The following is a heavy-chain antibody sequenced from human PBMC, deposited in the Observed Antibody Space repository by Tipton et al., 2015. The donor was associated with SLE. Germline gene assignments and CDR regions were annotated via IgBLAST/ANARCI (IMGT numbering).Heavy chain of an antibody. Sequence: TLSLTCTVSGGSITFRGYYWCWIRQPPGKGLEWIGNIYYSGSPSYNPSLKSRVTISVDTSKNQFSLKLTSLTAADTAGYYCAKEDSGLFDASDIWGQGTMVTVSS. V-gene: IGHV4-39*07. CDR2: IYYSGSP. CDR1: GGSITFRGYY. CDR3: AKEDSGLFDASDI. J-gene: IGHJ3*02. D-gene: IGHD6-19*01.